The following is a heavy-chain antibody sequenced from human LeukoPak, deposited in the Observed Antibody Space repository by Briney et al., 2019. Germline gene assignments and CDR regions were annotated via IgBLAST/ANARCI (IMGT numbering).Heavy chain of an antibody. D-gene: IGHD3-10*01. CDR1: GFTFSSYA. CDR3: VKGPYYYGSGSYARLVY. Sequence: GGPLRLSCSASGFTFSSYAMHWVRQAPGKGLEYVSAISSNGGSTYYADSVKGRFTISRDNSKNTLCLQMSSLRAEDTAVYYCVKGPYYYGSGSYARLVYWGQGTLVIVSS. CDR2: ISSNGGST. V-gene: IGHV3-64D*06. J-gene: IGHJ4*02.